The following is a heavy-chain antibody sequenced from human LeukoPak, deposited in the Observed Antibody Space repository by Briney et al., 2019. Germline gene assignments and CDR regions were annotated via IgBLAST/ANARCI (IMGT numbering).Heavy chain of an antibody. D-gene: IGHD2-15*01. CDR2: IIPIFGTA. CDR1: GGTFSSYA. V-gene: IGHV1-69*13. J-gene: IGHJ4*02. Sequence: SVKVSCKASGGTFSSYAISWVRQAPGQGLEWMGGIIPIFGTANYAQKFQGRVTITADESTSTAYMELSSLRSEDTAVYYCARGDVVAAPGGFDYWGQGTLVTVSS. CDR3: ARGDVVAAPGGFDY.